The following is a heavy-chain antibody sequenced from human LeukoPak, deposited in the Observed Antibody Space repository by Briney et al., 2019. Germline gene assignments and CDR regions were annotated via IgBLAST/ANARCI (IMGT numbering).Heavy chain of an antibody. Sequence: PSETLSLTCTVSGYSISSGYYWGWIRQPPGKGLEWIGSIYHSGSTYYNPSLKSRVTISVDTSKNQFSLKLSSVTAADTAVYYCARLHLDTAMTIDYWGQGTLVTVSS. J-gene: IGHJ4*02. D-gene: IGHD5-18*01. V-gene: IGHV4-38-2*02. CDR2: IYHSGST. CDR1: GYSISSGYY. CDR3: ARLHLDTAMTIDY.